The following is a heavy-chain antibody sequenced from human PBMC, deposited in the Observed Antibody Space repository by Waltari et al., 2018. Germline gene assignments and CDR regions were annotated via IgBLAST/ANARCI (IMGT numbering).Heavy chain of an antibody. V-gene: IGHV3-23*01. CDR3: AKDWRRRLDYLDWLLFALDY. D-gene: IGHD3-9*01. Sequence: EMQLLESGGGLVQPGGSLRLSCEGSGFTFSDYAMSWVRQAPGKGLEWVSAMSGMGDSPYYADSVNGRFTISRDKSKNTLYLQMNSLRAEDTAVYYCAKDWRRRLDYLDWLLFALDYWGQGTLVTVSS. CDR2: MSGMGDSP. J-gene: IGHJ4*02. CDR1: GFTFSDYA.